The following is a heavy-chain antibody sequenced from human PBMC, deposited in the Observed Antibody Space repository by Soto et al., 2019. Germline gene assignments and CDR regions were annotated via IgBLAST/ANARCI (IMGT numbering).Heavy chain of an antibody. Sequence: GGSLRLSCAASGFTFSSYGMHWVRQAPGKGLEWVAVIWYDGSNKYYADSVKGRFTISRDNSKNTLYLQMNSLRAEDTAVYYCARDKKDGDYTSDYWGQGTLVTVSS. CDR3: ARDKKDGDYTSDY. J-gene: IGHJ4*02. D-gene: IGHD4-17*01. CDR1: GFTFSSYG. V-gene: IGHV3-33*01. CDR2: IWYDGSNK.